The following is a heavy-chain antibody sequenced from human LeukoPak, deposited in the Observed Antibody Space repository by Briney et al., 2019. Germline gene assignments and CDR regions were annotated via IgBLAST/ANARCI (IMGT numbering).Heavy chain of an antibody. Sequence: PSETLSLTCAVYGGSFSGYYWSWIRQPPGKGLEWIGEINHCGSTNYNPSLKSRVTISVDTSKNQFSLKLSSVTTADTAVYYCATSGIAVAGKGSWFDPWGQGTLVTVSS. CDR2: INHCGST. V-gene: IGHV4-34*01. J-gene: IGHJ5*02. CDR1: GGSFSGYY. CDR3: ATSGIAVAGKGSWFDP. D-gene: IGHD6-19*01.